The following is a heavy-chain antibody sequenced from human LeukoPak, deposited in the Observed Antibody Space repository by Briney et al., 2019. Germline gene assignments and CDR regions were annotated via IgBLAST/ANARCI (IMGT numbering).Heavy chain of an antibody. Sequence: SETLSLTCTVSGGSISSGSYYWSWIRQPAGKGLEWIGRIYTSGSTNYNPSLKSRVTISVDTSKNQFSLKLSSVTAADTAVYYCARQLPLEVPAAGGLFDYWGQGTLVTVSS. CDR1: GGSISSGSYY. V-gene: IGHV4-61*02. CDR2: IYTSGST. D-gene: IGHD2-2*01. CDR3: ARQLPLEVPAAGGLFDY. J-gene: IGHJ4*02.